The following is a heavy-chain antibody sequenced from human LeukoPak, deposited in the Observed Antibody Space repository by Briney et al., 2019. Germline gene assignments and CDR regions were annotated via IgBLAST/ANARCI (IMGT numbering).Heavy chain of an antibody. Sequence: TLSLTCTVSGGSISSGGYYWSWIRQHPGKGLEWIGYIYYSGSTYYNPSLKSRVTISVDTSKNQFSLKLSSVTAADTAEYYCARSRSGYSYDHAAFDIWGQGTMVTVSS. CDR3: ARSRSGYSYDHAAFDI. D-gene: IGHD5-18*01. V-gene: IGHV4-31*03. J-gene: IGHJ3*02. CDR2: IYYSGST. CDR1: GGSISSGGYY.